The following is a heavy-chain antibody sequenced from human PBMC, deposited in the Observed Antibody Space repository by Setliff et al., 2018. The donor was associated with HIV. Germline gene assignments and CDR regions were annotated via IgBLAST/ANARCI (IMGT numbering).Heavy chain of an antibody. Sequence: ASVKVSCKASGFTFSAYWMHWVRQAPGQALEWMGVINPSGVATVYAQKFQGRLTMTRDTSTSTVYMELSSLRSDDTAVYYCVRDNSRAAEAGWHQAGWWFDPWGHGTLVTVSS. V-gene: IGHV1-46*01. CDR3: VRDNSRAAEAGWHQAGWWFDP. CDR1: GFTFSAYW. D-gene: IGHD2-15*01. J-gene: IGHJ5*02. CDR2: INPSGVAT.